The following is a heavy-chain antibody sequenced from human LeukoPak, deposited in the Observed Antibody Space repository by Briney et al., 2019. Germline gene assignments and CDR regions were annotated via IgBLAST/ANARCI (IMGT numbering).Heavy chain of an antibody. D-gene: IGHD3-10*01. CDR3: ARGWHYYGSGSRLYWFDP. CDR2: INHSGST. J-gene: IGHJ5*02. V-gene: IGHV4-34*01. Sequence: SETLSLTCAVYGGSFSGYYWSWIRQPPGKGLEWIGEINHSGSTNYNPSLKSRVTISVDTSKNQFSLKLSSVTAADTAVYYCARGWHYYGSGSRLYWFDPWGQGTLVTVSS. CDR1: GGSFSGYY.